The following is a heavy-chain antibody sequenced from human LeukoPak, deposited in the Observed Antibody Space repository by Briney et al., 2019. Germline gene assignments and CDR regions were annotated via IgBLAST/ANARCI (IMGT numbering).Heavy chain of an antibody. J-gene: IGHJ5*02. V-gene: IGHV4-34*01. CDR3: ARERRYGRRFDP. CDR1: GGSFSGYY. D-gene: IGHD2-15*01. Sequence: SETLSLTCAVYGGSFSGYYWSWIRQPPGKGLEWIGEINHSGSTNYNPSLKSRVTISVDTSKSQFSLKLSSVTAADTAVYYCARERRYGRRFDPWGQGTLVTVSS. CDR2: INHSGST.